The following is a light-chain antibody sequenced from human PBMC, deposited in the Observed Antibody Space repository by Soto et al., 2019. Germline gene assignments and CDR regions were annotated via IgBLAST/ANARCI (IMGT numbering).Light chain of an antibody. V-gene: IGKV3-20*01. CDR1: QSVSSSY. J-gene: IGKJ4*01. CDR2: DAS. Sequence: EIVLTQSPGTLSLSPGERATLSCRASQSVSSSYLAWYQQKPGQAPGLLIHDASSRATGIPDRFSGSGSGTDFTLTISRLEPEDFAVYYCHQYGTSPLTFGGGTRVDIK. CDR3: HQYGTSPLT.